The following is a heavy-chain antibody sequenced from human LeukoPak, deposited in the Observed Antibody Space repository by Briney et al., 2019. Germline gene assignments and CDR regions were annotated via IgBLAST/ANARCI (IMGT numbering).Heavy chain of an antibody. D-gene: IGHD2-2*01. Sequence: GGSLRLSCAASGFTFSSYSMNWVRQAPGKGLEWVSSISSSSSYIYYADSVKGRFTISRDNAKNSLYLQMNSLRPEDTAVYYCARDRDYCSSTSCYEMDVWGKGTTVTVSS. CDR1: GFTFSSYS. J-gene: IGHJ6*04. V-gene: IGHV3-21*01. CDR2: ISSSSSYI. CDR3: ARDRDYCSSTSCYEMDV.